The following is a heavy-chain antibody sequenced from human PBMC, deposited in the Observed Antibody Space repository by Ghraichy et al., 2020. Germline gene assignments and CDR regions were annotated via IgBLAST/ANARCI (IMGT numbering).Heavy chain of an antibody. CDR1: GFTSGSYW. J-gene: IGHJ4*02. V-gene: IGHV3-7*03. CDR3: ATHSGIAASEV. Sequence: GGSLRLSCAASGFTSGSYWMSWVRQATGKGLEWVANIKQDGIEKNYVDSVRGRFTISRDNAKNSLYLQMNSLRVEDTAVYYCATHSGIAASEVWGQGTLVTVSS. D-gene: IGHD6-13*01. CDR2: IKQDGIEK.